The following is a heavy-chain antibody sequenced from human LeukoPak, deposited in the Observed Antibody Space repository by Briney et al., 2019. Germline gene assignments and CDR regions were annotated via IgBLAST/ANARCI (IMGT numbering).Heavy chain of an antibody. Sequence: PSETLSLTCTVSGGSINSYSYNWGWIRQPPGKGLEWIGSVYYDGTSYSNPSLTSRAAVFVDTSRDEFSLDLSFVTAADTAVYYCVRHMSTNTGYFDSCGQGTLVSVSS. D-gene: IGHD5-24*01. V-gene: IGHV4-39*01. J-gene: IGHJ4*02. CDR1: GGSINSYSYN. CDR3: VRHMSTNTGYFDS. CDR2: VYYDGTS.